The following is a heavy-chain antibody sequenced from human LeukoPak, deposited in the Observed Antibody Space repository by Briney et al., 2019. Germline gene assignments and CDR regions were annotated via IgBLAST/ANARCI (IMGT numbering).Heavy chain of an antibody. CDR2: IGSSSSYI. Sequence: GGSLRLSCAASGFTFSSYSMNWVRQAPGKGLEWVSSIGSSSSYIYYADSVKGRFTISRDNAKNSLHLQMNSLRAEDTAVYYCAKDRYYDSSGYPGDYWGQGSLVTVSS. V-gene: IGHV3-21*04. J-gene: IGHJ4*02. CDR1: GFTFSSYS. D-gene: IGHD3-22*01. CDR3: AKDRYYDSSGYPGDY.